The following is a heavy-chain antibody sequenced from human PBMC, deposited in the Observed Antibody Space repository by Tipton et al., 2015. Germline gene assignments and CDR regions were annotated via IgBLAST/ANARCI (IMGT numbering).Heavy chain of an antibody. V-gene: IGHV4-61*01. D-gene: IGHD4-23*01. CDR3: ARARGRHGGLFDS. Sequence: GLVKPSETLSLTCTVSGGSVSSGSYYWSWIRQPPGKELEWIGYIYYSGSTNYNPSLKSRVTISVDTSKNQFSLKLSSVTAADTAVYYCARARGRHGGLFDSWGQGILVTVSS. J-gene: IGHJ4*02. CDR2: IYYSGST. CDR1: GGSVSSGSYY.